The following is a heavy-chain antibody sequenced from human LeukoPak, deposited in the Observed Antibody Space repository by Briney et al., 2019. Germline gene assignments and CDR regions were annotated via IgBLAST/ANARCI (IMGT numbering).Heavy chain of an antibody. CDR2: IHPGDSDT. Sequence: GESLKISCKGAGYSFTSYWIGWVRQMPGKGLEWMGIIHPGDSDTRYSPSFQGQVTISVDKSVSTAYLQWSSLEASDTAMYYCAGLSHRYFDYWGQGTLVTVSS. J-gene: IGHJ4*02. CDR1: GYSFTSYW. V-gene: IGHV5-51*01. CDR3: AGLSHRYFDY. D-gene: IGHD1-14*01.